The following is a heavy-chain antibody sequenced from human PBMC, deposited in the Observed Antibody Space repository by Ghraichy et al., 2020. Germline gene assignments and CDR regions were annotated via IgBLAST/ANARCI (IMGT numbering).Heavy chain of an antibody. CDR1: GYTFTSYD. J-gene: IGHJ4*02. CDR3: ARSRGYDYYFDY. Sequence: ASVKVSCKASGYTFTSYDINWVRQATGQGLEWMGWMNPNSGNTGYAQKFQGRVTMTRNTSISTAYMELSSLRSEDTAVYYCARSRGYDYYFDYWGQGTLVTVSS. D-gene: IGHD5-12*01. CDR2: MNPNSGNT. V-gene: IGHV1-8*01.